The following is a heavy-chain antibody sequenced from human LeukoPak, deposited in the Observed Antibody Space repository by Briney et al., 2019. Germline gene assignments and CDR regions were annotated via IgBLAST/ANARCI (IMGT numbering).Heavy chain of an antibody. V-gene: IGHV3-20*04. CDR3: ARDFYDSNGRRYDAFDI. J-gene: IGHJ3*02. D-gene: IGHD3-22*01. Sequence: PGGSLRLSCAASGFIFDDYDISWVRQAPGKGLEWVSHINWNGNTIGYADSVKGRFTISRDNAKNSVYLQMNSLRAEDTAVYYCARDFYDSNGRRYDAFDIWGQGAMVTVSS. CDR1: GFIFDDYD. CDR2: INWNGNTI.